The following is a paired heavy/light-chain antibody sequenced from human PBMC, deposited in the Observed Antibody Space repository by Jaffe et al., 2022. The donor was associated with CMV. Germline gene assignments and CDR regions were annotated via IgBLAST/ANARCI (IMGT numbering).Heavy chain of an antibody. CDR2: ISWDGIST. CDR1: GFTLEHYT. V-gene: IGHV3-43*01. Sequence: EVQLVESGGVVTQPGGSLRLSCAASGFTLEHYTMYWVRQSPGKGLEWVSLISWDGISTKYADSVKGRFTISRDKTENSLYLQMNSLRTEDSALYYCVKDANSGSLGSWGQGTLVTVSS. CDR3: VKDANSGSLGS. D-gene: IGHD1-26*01. J-gene: IGHJ5*02.
Light chain of an antibody. V-gene: IGLV9-49*01. CDR2: VGSGGIVG. J-gene: IGLJ1*01. CDR1: SGYSDYK. CDR3: GADHDSGSIYAYV. Sequence: QPVLTQSPSASASLGASVTLTCTLSSGYSDYKVDWYLQRPGKSPRFVMRVGSGGIVGSKGDGIPDRFSVLGSGLNRYLTIKNIQEEDEGDYLCGADHDSGSIYAYVFGTGTKVTVL.